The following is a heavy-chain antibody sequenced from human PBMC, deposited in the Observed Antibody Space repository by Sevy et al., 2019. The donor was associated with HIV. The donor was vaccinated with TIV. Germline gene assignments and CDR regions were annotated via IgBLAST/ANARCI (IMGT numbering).Heavy chain of an antibody. V-gene: IGHV3-33*01. Sequence: GGSLRLSCAASGFTISSYGMHWVRQAPDKGLEWVAVIWYDGTNKYYADSVKGRFTISRDNSKNTLYLQMSSLRAEDTPVYYCARDKLPPVMVTMVRGALSYFFDYWGQGTLVTVSS. CDR3: ARDKLPPVMVTMVRGALSYFFDY. CDR1: GFTISSYG. J-gene: IGHJ4*02. D-gene: IGHD3-10*01. CDR2: IWYDGTNK.